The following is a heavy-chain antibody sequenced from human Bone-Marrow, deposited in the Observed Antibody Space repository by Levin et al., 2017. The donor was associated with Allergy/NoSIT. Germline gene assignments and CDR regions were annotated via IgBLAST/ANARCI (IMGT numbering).Heavy chain of an antibody. Sequence: PSETLSLTCTVSGASISRFYWTWIRQPPGKRLEYIGYIYDSGSTNYNPSLRSRVTISVDTSKNQLSLKLSSVTATDTAVYFCARRASTRVAVAEGLAGLYFDQWGQGVLVTVSS. D-gene: IGHD2-21*02. CDR1: GASISRFY. V-gene: IGHV4-59*08. CDR3: ARRASTRVAVAEGLAGLYFDQ. CDR2: IYDSGST. J-gene: IGHJ4*02.